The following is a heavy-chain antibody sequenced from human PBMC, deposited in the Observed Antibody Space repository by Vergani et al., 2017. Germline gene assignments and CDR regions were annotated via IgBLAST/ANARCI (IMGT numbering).Heavy chain of an antibody. D-gene: IGHD4-17*01. Sequence: QVQLQQWGAGLLKPSETLSLTCAVYGGSFSGYYWSWIRQPPGKGLEWIGEINHSGSTNYNPSLKSRVTISVDTSKNQFSLKLSSVTAADTAVYYCARKAQTTVTVYYYYYMDVWGKGTTVTVSS. J-gene: IGHJ6*03. CDR1: GGSFSGYY. V-gene: IGHV4-34*01. CDR3: ARKAQTTVTVYYYYYMDV. CDR2: INHSGST.